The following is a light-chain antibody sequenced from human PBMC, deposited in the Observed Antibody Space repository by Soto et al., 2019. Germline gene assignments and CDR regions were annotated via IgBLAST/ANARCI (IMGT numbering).Light chain of an antibody. CDR2: DVS. J-gene: IGLJ2*01. CDR3: SSYTRSLHVV. Sequence: QSALTQPASVSGSPGQSITISCTGTSSDVGGYNYVSWYQQHPGKAPKLMIYDVSNRPSGVSNRFSGSKSGNTASLTISGLQAEDEADYYCSSYTRSLHVVFGGGTKVTVL. V-gene: IGLV2-14*01. CDR1: SSDVGGYNY.